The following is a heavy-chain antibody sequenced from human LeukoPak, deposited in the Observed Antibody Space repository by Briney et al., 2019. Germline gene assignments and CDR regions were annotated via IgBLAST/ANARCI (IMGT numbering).Heavy chain of an antibody. Sequence: SQPLSLTCTVSGGSISGTTHYWSWIRQLPGKGLEWIGFKYYSESAYYNPSLKSRVTISVDTSKKQSSLNLSSVTAADTAVYYCASSGSYYFQHWGQGTLVTVSS. CDR3: ASSGSYYFQH. J-gene: IGHJ1*01. CDR1: GGSISGTTHY. CDR2: KYYSESA. D-gene: IGHD1-26*01. V-gene: IGHV4-31*03.